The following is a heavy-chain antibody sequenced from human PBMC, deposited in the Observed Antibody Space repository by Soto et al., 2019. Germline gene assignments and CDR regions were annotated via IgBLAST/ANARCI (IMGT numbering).Heavy chain of an antibody. CDR3: ARHYGDSITNAFDI. Sequence: VKVSCKAYGVPFSSYAMRWVRQAPGQGLEWMGGIIPIFGTANYAQKFQGRVTITAGKSTSTAYMELSSLRSEDTAVYYCARHYGDSITNAFDIWGQGTMATVSS. CDR1: GVPFSSYA. CDR2: IIPIFGTA. V-gene: IGHV1-69*13. J-gene: IGHJ3*02. D-gene: IGHD4-17*01.